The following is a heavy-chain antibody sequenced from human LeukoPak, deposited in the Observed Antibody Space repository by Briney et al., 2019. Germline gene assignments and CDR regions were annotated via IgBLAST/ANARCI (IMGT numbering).Heavy chain of an antibody. J-gene: IGHJ4*02. CDR1: GFTFSSYE. Sequence: QPGGSLRLSCAASGFTFSSYEMNWVRQAPGKGLEWVSYILSSGKTIYYADSVKGRFTISRDNAKNSLYLQMNSLRAEDTAVYYCAREGWNDDLDYWSEGSLVTVSS. CDR3: AREGWNDDLDY. V-gene: IGHV3-48*03. D-gene: IGHD1-1*01. CDR2: ILSSGKTI.